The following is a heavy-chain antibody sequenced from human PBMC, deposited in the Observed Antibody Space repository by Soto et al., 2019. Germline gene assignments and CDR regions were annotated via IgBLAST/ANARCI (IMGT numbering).Heavy chain of an antibody. CDR3: AKDLATVSRDYYYSAMDV. D-gene: IGHD4-4*01. J-gene: IGHJ6*02. V-gene: IGHV3-30*18. CDR1: GFTFSHYG. CDR2: IAYDGSNN. Sequence: QVQLVESGGGVVQPGRSLRLSCETSGFTFSHYGMHWVRQAPGKGLEWVALIAYDGSNNYYADSVKGRFAISRDNYKNTLSLPMTRLRAEDTAVYFCAKDLATVSRDYYYSAMDVWGLGTTVTVSS.